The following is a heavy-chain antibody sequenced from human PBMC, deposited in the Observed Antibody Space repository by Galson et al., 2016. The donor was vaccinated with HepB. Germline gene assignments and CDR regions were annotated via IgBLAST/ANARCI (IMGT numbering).Heavy chain of an antibody. CDR1: GFTFIYSG. D-gene: IGHD3-10*01. CDR3: AKGGPNYYGSGSYSQLEF. V-gene: IGHV3-30*18. CDR2: ISYDGSNA. J-gene: IGHJ4*02. Sequence: SLRLSCATAGFTFIYSGMHWVRQAPGKGLEWATFISYDGSNAYYADSVKGRFTVTRDNSKKTLYLQMNSLRPEDTAVYYCAKGGPNYYGSGSYSQLEFWGQGTLVTVSS.